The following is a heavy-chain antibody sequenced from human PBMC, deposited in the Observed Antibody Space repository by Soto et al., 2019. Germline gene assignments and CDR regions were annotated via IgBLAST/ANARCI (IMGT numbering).Heavy chain of an antibody. CDR2: ISGSGGST. Sequence: EVQLLESGGGLVQPGGSLRLSCAASGFTFSSYAMSWVRQAPGKGLEWVSAISGSGGSTYYADSVKGRFTISRDNSKNTLYLQMNSLRAEDTAVYYCAKVVRVWQQLILGGIDYWGQGTLVTVSS. CDR3: AKVVRVWQQLILGGIDY. D-gene: IGHD6-13*01. J-gene: IGHJ4*02. CDR1: GFTFSSYA. V-gene: IGHV3-23*01.